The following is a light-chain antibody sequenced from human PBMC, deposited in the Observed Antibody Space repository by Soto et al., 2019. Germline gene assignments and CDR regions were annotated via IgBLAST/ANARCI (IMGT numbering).Light chain of an antibody. CDR3: LQHNSYPFT. CDR2: AVS. Sequence: DIRMTQSPSSLSASVGDRVTITCRASQGISNDLGWYQQKPGKAPKRLIYAVSSLQSAVPSRFSGSGAGTEFTLTISSLQPEDCATYYCLQHNSYPFTFGQGTKLEIK. CDR1: QGISND. V-gene: IGKV1-17*01. J-gene: IGKJ2*01.